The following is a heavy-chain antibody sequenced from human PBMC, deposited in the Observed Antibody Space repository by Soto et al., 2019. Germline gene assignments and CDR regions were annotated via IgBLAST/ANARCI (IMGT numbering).Heavy chain of an antibody. CDR3: ARDRECFYSSSSYFAY. V-gene: IGHV3-21*01. Sequence: EVQLVESGGGLVKPGGSLRLSCAASGFTFSSYSMNWVRQAPGKGLEWVSSISGGSDYMYYADSVKGRFTISRDNAKNSLYLQMNSLRTEDTAVYYCARDRECFYSSSSYFAYWGQGTLVTVSS. CDR2: ISGGSDYM. J-gene: IGHJ4*02. D-gene: IGHD6-6*01. CDR1: GFTFSSYS.